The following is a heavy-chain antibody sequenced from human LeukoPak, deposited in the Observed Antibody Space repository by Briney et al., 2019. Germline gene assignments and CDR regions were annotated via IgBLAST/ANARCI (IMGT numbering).Heavy chain of an antibody. CDR1: GFTFSSYG. D-gene: IGHD1-26*01. CDR2: INTDGRIT. V-gene: IGHV3-64*02. CDR3: TRDGGSFCDFDY. J-gene: IGHJ4*02. Sequence: QTGGSLRLSCAASGFTFSSYGMPWVRQAPGKGLEYVSVINTDGRITYYADSVKGRFTISRDNSKNTVYLQMGSLRGEDMAVYYCTRDGGSFCDFDYWGQGALVTVSS.